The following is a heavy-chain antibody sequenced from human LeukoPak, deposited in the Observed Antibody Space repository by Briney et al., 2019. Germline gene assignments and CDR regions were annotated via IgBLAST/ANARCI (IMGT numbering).Heavy chain of an antibody. V-gene: IGHV3-64D*06. CDR2: IGGNGDTT. Sequence: GGSLRLSCAASGFNFRNYPMHWVRQAPGKGLEYVSAIGGNGDTTYYEDSVKGRVTISRDNSKNTLYLQLSSLRVEDTAVYYCVKDEGYCSRGSCSPSYWGQGTLVTVSS. CDR1: GFNFRNYP. CDR3: VKDEGYCSRGSCSPSY. J-gene: IGHJ4*02. D-gene: IGHD2-15*01.